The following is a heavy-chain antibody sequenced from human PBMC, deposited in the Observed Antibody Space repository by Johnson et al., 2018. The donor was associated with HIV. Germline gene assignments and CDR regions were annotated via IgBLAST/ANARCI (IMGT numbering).Heavy chain of an antibody. CDR1: GFTFSSYA. CDR2: ISSSGSTI. V-gene: IGHV3-48*01. D-gene: IGHD2-2*01. J-gene: IGHJ3*02. CDR3: ARDRPDIVVVPGAIDAFDI. Sequence: EVQVLESGGGVVRPGGSLRLSCAASGFTFSSYAMSCVRQAPGKGLEWVSYISSSGSTIYYADSVKGRFTISRDNSKNTLYLQMNSLRAEDTAVYYCARDRPDIVVVPGAIDAFDIWGQGTMVTVSS.